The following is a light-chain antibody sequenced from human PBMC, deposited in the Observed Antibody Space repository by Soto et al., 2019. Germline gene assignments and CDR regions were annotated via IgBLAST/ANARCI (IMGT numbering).Light chain of an antibody. CDR2: ENN. V-gene: IGLV1-51*02. J-gene: IGLJ3*02. Sequence: QSVLPQPPSVSAAPGQRVTISCSGSSSNIGNNYVSWYQQLPGTAPKLLIFENNKRPSGIPYRFSGSKSGTSVTLGITGLQTGDEADYYCGTLDTSLNAGVFGGGTKLTVL. CDR1: SSNIGNNY. CDR3: GTLDTSLNAGV.